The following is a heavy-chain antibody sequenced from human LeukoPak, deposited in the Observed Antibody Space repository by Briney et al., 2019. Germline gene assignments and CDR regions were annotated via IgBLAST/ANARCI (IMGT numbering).Heavy chain of an antibody. CDR3: ARAELPATAGVY. V-gene: IGHV3-7*01. CDR2: IRQDGNEK. Sequence: ETLSLTCTVSGYSISSGYYWGWIRQPPGQGLEWVANIRQDGNEKYYVDSVKGRFTISRDNAKNSLYLQMNSLRAEDTAVYFCARAELPATAGVYWGQGTLVTVSS. D-gene: IGHD2-2*01. J-gene: IGHJ4*02. CDR1: GYSISSGYY.